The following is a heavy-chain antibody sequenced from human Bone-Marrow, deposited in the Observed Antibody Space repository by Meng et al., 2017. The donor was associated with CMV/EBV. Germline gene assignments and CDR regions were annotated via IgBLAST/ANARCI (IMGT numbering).Heavy chain of an antibody. Sequence: GGSLRLSCAASGFTFSSYWMSWVRQAPGKGLEWVANIKYDGSEKFYVDSVKGRFTISRDNAKNSLFLQMNSLRVDDTAVYYCARAPRGSPGNYWGQGTLVTVSS. CDR3: ARAPRGSPGNY. J-gene: IGHJ4*02. CDR2: IKYDGSEK. CDR1: GFTFSSYW. D-gene: IGHD1-26*01. V-gene: IGHV3-7*01.